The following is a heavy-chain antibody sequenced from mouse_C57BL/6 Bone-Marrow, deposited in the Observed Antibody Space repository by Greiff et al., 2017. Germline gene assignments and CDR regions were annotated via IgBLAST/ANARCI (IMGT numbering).Heavy chain of an antibody. V-gene: IGHV5-4*03. D-gene: IGHD2-3*01. CDR2: ISDGGSYT. Sequence: DVKLVESGGGLVKPGGSLKLSCAASGFTFSSYAMSWVRQTPEKRLEWVATISDGGSYTSYPDNVKGRFTISRDNAKNNLYLQMSHLKSEDTAMYYCARAYDGYYDWFAYWGQGTLVTVSA. CDR3: ARAYDGYYDWFAY. J-gene: IGHJ3*01. CDR1: GFTFSSYA.